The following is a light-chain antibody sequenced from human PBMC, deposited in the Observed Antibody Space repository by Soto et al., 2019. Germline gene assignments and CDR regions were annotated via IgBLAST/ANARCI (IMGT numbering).Light chain of an antibody. V-gene: IGKV1-5*01. Sequence: DIQMTQSPSTLSASVGDSVTITCRASQSISSWLAWYQQKPGKAPKFLIFDASSLQSGVPSRFSGSGSGTEFTLTISSLQLDDFAAYYCQQYNSYSRLTFGGGTKVEIK. J-gene: IGKJ4*01. CDR1: QSISSW. CDR3: QQYNSYSRLT. CDR2: DAS.